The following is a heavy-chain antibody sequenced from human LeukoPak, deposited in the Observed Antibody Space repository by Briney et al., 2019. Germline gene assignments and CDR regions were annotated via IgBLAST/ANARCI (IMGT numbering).Heavy chain of an antibody. V-gene: IGHV3-7*03. CDR1: GFTFSNYW. J-gene: IGHJ4*02. Sequence: GGSLRLSCAASGFTFSNYWMSWVRQAPGKGPEWVGDIKTDGSDKYYVGSVKGRFTISRDNAKNSLYLQMNSLRAEDTAVYYCARDSLIQYGSGSYWGFDYWGQGILVTVPS. D-gene: IGHD3-10*01. CDR2: IKTDGSDK. CDR3: ARDSLIQYGSGSYWGFDY.